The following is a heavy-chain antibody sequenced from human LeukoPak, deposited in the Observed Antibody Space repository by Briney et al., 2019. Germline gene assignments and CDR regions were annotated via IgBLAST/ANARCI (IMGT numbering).Heavy chain of an antibody. CDR3: ARETSPRVAGVPYFVS. CDR2: KKQDGSEK. D-gene: IGHD6-19*01. V-gene: IGHV3-7*04. Sequence: SGGSLRLSCAASGLIFSSYEMNWVRQAPGKGLEWVANKKQDGSEKYYVDSVKGRFTISRDNAKNSLYLQMNSLRAEDTAVYYCARETSPRVAGVPYFVSCGQGTLVTVSS. J-gene: IGHJ4*02. CDR1: GLIFSSYE.